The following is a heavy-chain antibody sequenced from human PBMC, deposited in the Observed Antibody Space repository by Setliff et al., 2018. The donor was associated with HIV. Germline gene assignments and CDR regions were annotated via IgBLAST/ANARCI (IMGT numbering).Heavy chain of an antibody. CDR3: ARGGYSGYDTGDAFDI. V-gene: IGHV1-2*05. Sequence: PSVKVSCKASGYTFTGYYMHWVRQAPGQGLEWLGRINPNSGGTKYAQKFQGRVTMTRDTSISTAYMQLSSLSSDDTVVYYCARGGYSGYDTGDAFDIWGQGTMVTVSS. J-gene: IGHJ3*02. CDR2: INPNSGGT. D-gene: IGHD5-12*01. CDR1: GYTFTGYY.